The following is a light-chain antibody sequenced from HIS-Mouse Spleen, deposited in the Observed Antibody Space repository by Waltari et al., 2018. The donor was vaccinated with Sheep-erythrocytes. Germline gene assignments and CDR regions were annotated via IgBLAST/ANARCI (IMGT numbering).Light chain of an antibody. CDR1: KLGDKY. J-gene: IGLJ3*02. CDR3: CSYAGSYTWV. CDR2: QDS. V-gene: IGLV3-1*01. Sequence: SYELTQPPSVSVSPGQTASITCSGDKLGDKYACWYQQKPGQSPVLVIYQDSKRPSGIPERFSGSKSGNTASLTISGLQAEDEADYYCCSYAGSYTWVFGGGTKLTVL.